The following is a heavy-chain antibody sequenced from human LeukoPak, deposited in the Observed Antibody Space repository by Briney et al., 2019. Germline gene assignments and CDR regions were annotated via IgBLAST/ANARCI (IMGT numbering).Heavy chain of an antibody. Sequence: ASVKVSCKASGYTFTGYYMHWVRQAPGQGLEWMGWINPNSGGTNYAQKFQGRVTMTRDTSISTAYMELSRLRSDDTAVYYCARDLGIAVAGHYWGRGTLVTVSS. D-gene: IGHD6-19*01. V-gene: IGHV1-2*02. J-gene: IGHJ4*02. CDR3: ARDLGIAVAGHY. CDR1: GYTFTGYY. CDR2: INPNSGGT.